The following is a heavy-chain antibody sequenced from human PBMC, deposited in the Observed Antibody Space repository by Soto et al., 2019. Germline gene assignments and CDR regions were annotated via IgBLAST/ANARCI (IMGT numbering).Heavy chain of an antibody. V-gene: IGHV4-31*03. Sequence: SETLSLTCTVSGGSISSGGYYWSWIRQHPGKGLERIGYIYYSGSTYYNPSLKSRVTISVDTSKNQFSLKLSSVTAADTAVYYCASSSGYSSSSGSDYFDYWGQGTLVTVSS. J-gene: IGHJ4*02. CDR1: GGSISSGGYY. CDR3: ASSSGYSSSSGSDYFDY. CDR2: IYYSGST. D-gene: IGHD6-13*01.